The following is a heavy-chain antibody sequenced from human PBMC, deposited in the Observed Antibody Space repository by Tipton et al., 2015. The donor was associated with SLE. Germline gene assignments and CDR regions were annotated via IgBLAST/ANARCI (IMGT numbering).Heavy chain of an antibody. V-gene: IGHV1-69*05. D-gene: IGHD3-3*01. CDR1: GGTFSSYA. CDR3: ARGELRFLEWLRFDYYGMDV. J-gene: IGHJ6*02. Sequence: QLVQSGAEVKKPGSSVKVSCKASGGTFSSYAISWVRQAPGQGLEWMGGIIPIFGTANYAQKFQGRVTITTDESTITAYMELSSLRSEDTAVYSCARGELRFLEWLRFDYYGMDVWGQGTTVTVSS. CDR2: IIPIFGTA.